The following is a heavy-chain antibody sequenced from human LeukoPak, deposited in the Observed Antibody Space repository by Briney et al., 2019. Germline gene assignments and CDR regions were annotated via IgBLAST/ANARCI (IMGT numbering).Heavy chain of an antibody. CDR3: ARGGKVVVAVTFDY. V-gene: IGHV3-30*04. D-gene: IGHD2-15*01. Sequence: PGGSLRLSCAASGFTFSSYAIHWVRQAPGKGLEWVALISYDGSTKYSTDSVKGRFTISRDDSKNTLYLQMNSLRPEDTAVYYCARGGKVVVAVTFDYWGQGTLVTVSS. CDR1: GFTFSSYA. CDR2: ISYDGSTK. J-gene: IGHJ4*02.